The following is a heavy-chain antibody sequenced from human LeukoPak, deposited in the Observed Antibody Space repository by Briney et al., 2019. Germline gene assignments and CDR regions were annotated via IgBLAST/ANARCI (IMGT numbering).Heavy chain of an antibody. CDR3: ARVGNYYDSSGYCYFDY. CDR1: GGSISIYY. J-gene: IGHJ4*02. V-gene: IGHV4-4*07. CDR2: IYTSGST. Sequence: SETLSLTCTVSGGSISIYYWSCIRQPAGKGLEWIGRIYTSGSTNYNPSLKSRVTMSVDTSKNQFSLQLSSVTAADTAVYYCARVGNYYDSSGYCYFDYWGQGTLVTVSS. D-gene: IGHD3-22*01.